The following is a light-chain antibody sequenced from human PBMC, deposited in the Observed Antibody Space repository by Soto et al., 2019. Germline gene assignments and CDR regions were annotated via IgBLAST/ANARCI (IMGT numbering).Light chain of an antibody. J-gene: IGKJ5*01. Sequence: EIVLTQSPDTLCLSPGERVTLSCRASQSISGSYLAWYQQKPGQAPRLVIYGASSRATGIPDRFSGSGSEADFTLTIARLEPEDFAVYYCQQYGTSPITFGQGTRLEIK. CDR3: QQYGTSPIT. V-gene: IGKV3-20*01. CDR1: QSISGSY. CDR2: GAS.